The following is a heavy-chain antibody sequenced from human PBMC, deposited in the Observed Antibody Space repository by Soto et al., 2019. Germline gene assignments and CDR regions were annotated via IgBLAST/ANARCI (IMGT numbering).Heavy chain of an antibody. V-gene: IGHV3-23*01. Sequence: EVRLLESGGGLVQPGGSLRLSCAASGFTFSNYAMSWVRQAPGKGLEWVSSISGGTNSTYYADSVKGRFAISRDNSKNTLFLQMNGLSAEDTAVYFCAKDWKDFGDYLPPVDYWGPGTLVTVSS. D-gene: IGHD4-17*01. CDR1: GFTFSNYA. CDR3: AKDWKDFGDYLPPVDY. CDR2: ISGGTNST. J-gene: IGHJ4*02.